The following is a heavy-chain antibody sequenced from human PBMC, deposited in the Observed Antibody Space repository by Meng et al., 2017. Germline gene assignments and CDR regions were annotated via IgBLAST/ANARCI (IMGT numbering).Heavy chain of an antibody. CDR3: ARDLGWVLFDY. CDR2: ISSSGSTI. D-gene: IGHD3-3*01. CDR1: GFTSSSYE. V-gene: IGHV3-48*03. Sequence: GESLKISCAASGFTSSSYEMNWVRQAPGKGLEWVSYISSSGSTIYYADSVKGQFTISRDNAKNTLYLQMNSLGAEDTAVYYCARDLGWVLFDYWGQGALVTVSS. J-gene: IGHJ4*02.